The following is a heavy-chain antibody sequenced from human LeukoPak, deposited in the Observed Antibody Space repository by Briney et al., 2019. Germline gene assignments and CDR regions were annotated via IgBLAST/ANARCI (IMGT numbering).Heavy chain of an antibody. CDR2: ITPNTGAT. Sequence: GASVKVSCKASGYTFTGYYIHWVRQAPGQGLEWMGWITPNTGATNYAQEFQGRVTMTRDTSISTAYMELSRLRSDDTAVYYCARIDYYADYWGQGTLVTVSS. CDR1: GYTFTGYY. D-gene: IGHD3-10*01. J-gene: IGHJ4*02. CDR3: ARIDYYADY. V-gene: IGHV1-2*02.